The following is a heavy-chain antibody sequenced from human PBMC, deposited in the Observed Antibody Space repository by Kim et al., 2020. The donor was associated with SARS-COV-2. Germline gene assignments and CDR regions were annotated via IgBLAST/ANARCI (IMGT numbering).Heavy chain of an antibody. Sequence: GGSLRLSCAASGFPFSRYNMNWVRQAPGKGLEWISHITSSSSAIYYADSVRGRFTISRDDAKNSLYLLMNSLRAEDSAVYYCARGNNGFDYWGQGTLVTV. CDR3: ARGNNGFDY. CDR1: GFPFSRYN. CDR2: ITSSSSAI. D-gene: IGHD2-8*01. J-gene: IGHJ4*02. V-gene: IGHV3-48*04.